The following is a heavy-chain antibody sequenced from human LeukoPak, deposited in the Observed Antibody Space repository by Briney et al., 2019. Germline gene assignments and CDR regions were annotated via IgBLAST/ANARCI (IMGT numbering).Heavy chain of an antibody. V-gene: IGHV4-59*01. CDR2: TFHSGDS. J-gene: IGHJ4*02. CDR3: ARGAGGPDY. Sequence: SETLSLTCTVSGVSITSAYWSWIRQPPGKGLEWIGYTFHSGDSSYNPSLESRVTIAVDTSKNHLSLRMRYVTAADTAIYYCARGAGGPDYWGQGTLVTVSS. D-gene: IGHD3-16*01. CDR1: GVSITSAY.